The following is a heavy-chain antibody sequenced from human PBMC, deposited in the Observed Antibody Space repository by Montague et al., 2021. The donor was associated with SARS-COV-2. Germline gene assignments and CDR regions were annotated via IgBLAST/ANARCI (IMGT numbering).Heavy chain of an antibody. V-gene: IGHV3-20*03. J-gene: IGHJ3*02. Sequence: STGYSDSVKGRFTISRDNAKNSLYLQMNSLRAEDTALYYCARDLEWFGDLVDAFDIWGQGTMVTVSS. CDR2: ST. CDR3: ARDLEWFGDLVDAFDI. D-gene: IGHD3-10*01.